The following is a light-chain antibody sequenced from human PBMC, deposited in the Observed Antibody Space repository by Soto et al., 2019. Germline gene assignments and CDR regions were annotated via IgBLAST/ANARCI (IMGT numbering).Light chain of an antibody. V-gene: IGKV3-20*01. CDR1: QSFRSSY. J-gene: IGKJ1*01. CDR2: GAS. CDR3: QHYVTSLTT. Sequence: EIVLTQSPGTLSLSPGERATLSCRASQSFRSSYLAWYQQKPGQAPRLLIFGASIRVKGIPDRFIGSGSGTGFTLTISRLEPEDFAVYYCQHYVTSLTTFGQGTKVDIK.